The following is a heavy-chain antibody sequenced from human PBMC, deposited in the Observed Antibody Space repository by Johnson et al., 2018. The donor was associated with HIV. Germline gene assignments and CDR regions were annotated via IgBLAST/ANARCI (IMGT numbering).Heavy chain of an antibody. Sequence: VQLVESGGGLVQPGGSLRLSCAASGFTFSDHYMDWVRQAPGKGLEWVGRTRNKANSYTTEYAASVKCRFTISRDDSKNSLYLQMNSLKTEDTAVYFCTRVSFGEGAFDIWGHGTMVTVSS. CDR2: TRNKANSYTT. CDR1: GFTFSDHY. J-gene: IGHJ3*02. CDR3: TRVSFGEGAFDI. V-gene: IGHV3-72*01. D-gene: IGHD3-10*01.